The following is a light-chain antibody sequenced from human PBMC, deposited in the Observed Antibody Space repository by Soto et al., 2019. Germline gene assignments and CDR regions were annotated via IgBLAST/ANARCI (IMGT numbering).Light chain of an antibody. CDR3: QQYGDSPPNS. Sequence: EIVLTQSPGTLSLSPGERATLSCRASQSVSSSYLAWYQQKPGQAPRLLIYGASSRATGIPDRFSGSGSGTGFTLTISRLEPEALAVYFCQQYGDSPPNSFGQGTKVEIK. CDR1: QSVSSSY. V-gene: IGKV3-20*01. CDR2: GAS. J-gene: IGKJ2*01.